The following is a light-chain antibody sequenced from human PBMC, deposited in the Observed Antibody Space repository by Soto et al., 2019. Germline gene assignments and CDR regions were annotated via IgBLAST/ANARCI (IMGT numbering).Light chain of an antibody. CDR3: SSYTSTGTYV. Sequence: QSVPTQPASVSGSPGQSITISCTGTSSDVGGYNYVSWYQQHPGNAPKLMISEVTNRPSGVSDRFSGSKSDNTASLTISGLPAEDEADYYCSSYTSTGTYVFGTGTKVTVL. J-gene: IGLJ1*01. V-gene: IGLV2-14*01. CDR1: SSDVGGYNY. CDR2: EVT.